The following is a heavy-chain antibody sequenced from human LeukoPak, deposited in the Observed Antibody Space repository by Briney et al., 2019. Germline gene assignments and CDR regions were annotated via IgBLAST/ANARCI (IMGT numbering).Heavy chain of an antibody. D-gene: IGHD2-15*01. V-gene: IGHV3-23*01. Sequence: GGSLRLFCAACGFIFSSSAMRWVRQARGRGLEWVSAISNNGGYTYYADFVQGRSTISRDHCKSTLCLQMNSLRAEDTAVYYCAKQLGYCSDGSCYIPYWGQGTLVTVSS. CDR2: ISNNGGYT. CDR3: AKQLGYCSDGSCYIPY. J-gene: IGHJ4*02. CDR1: GFIFSSSA.